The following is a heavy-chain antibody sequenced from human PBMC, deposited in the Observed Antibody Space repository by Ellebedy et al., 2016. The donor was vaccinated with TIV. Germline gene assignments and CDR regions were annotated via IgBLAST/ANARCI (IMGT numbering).Heavy chain of an antibody. J-gene: IGHJ6*02. CDR1: GFTFSNYW. D-gene: IGHD2/OR15-2a*01. CDR2: MKQDGSEE. CDR3: AKRPPYNRNVFYHCGIDV. V-gene: IGHV3-7*03. Sequence: GGSLRLSCAASGFTFSNYWMTWVRQAPGRGLEWVANMKQDGSEEYYVDSVKGRFIISRDNAKNSLYLQMNSLRAEDTAVYFCAKRPPYNRNVFYHCGIDVWGQGTTVTVSS.